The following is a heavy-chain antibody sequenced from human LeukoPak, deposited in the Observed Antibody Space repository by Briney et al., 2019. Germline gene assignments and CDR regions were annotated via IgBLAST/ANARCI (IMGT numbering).Heavy chain of an antibody. CDR1: GFTFSSYA. J-gene: IGHJ2*01. D-gene: IGHD4-17*01. Sequence: GGSLRLSCAASGFTFSSYAMSWVRQAPGKGLEWVSAISGSGGSTYYADSVKGRFTISRDNSKNTLYLQMDSLRAEDTAVYYCAKYGDYVYWYFDLWGRGTLVTVSS. CDR3: AKYGDYVYWYFDL. CDR2: ISGSGGST. V-gene: IGHV3-23*01.